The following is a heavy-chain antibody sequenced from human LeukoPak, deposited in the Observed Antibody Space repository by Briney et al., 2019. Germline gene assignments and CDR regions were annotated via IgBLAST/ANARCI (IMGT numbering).Heavy chain of an antibody. J-gene: IGHJ4*02. D-gene: IGHD6-6*01. CDR2: ISGSGGST. V-gene: IGHV3-23*01. CDR3: AKGVGAARPTRMVYFDY. CDR1: GFTFSSYA. Sequence: GGSPRLSCAASGFTFSSYAMGWVRQAPGKGLEWVSAISGSGGSTYYADSVKGRFTISRDNSKNTLYLQMNSLRAEDTAVYYCAKGVGAARPTRMVYFDYWGQGTLVTVSS.